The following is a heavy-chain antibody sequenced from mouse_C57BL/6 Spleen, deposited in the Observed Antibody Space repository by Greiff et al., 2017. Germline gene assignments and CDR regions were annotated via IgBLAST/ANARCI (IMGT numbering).Heavy chain of an antibody. CDR3: ARSGGPGDY. J-gene: IGHJ4*01. CDR1: GFNIKDYY. D-gene: IGHD1-3*01. CDR2: IDPEDGET. Sequence: EVKLQESGAELVKPGASVKLSCTASGFNIKDYYMHWVKQRTEQGLEWIGRIDPEDGETKYAPKFQDKATITADTSSNTAYLQLSSLTSEDTAVYYCARSGGPGDYWGQGTSVTVSS. V-gene: IGHV14-2*01.